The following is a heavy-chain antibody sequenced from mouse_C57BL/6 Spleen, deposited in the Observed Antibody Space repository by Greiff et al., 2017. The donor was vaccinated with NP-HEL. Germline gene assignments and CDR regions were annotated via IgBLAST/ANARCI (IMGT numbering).Heavy chain of an antibody. Sequence: EVKLVESGGGLVKPGGSLKLSCAASGFTFSDYGMHWVRQAPEKGLEWVAYISSGSSTIYYADTVKGRFTISRDNAKNTLFLQMTSLRSEDTAMYYCARRWGNYGYFDVWGTGTTVTVSS. CDR2: ISSGSSTI. D-gene: IGHD2-1*01. CDR1: GFTFSDYG. V-gene: IGHV5-17*01. CDR3: ARRWGNYGYFDV. J-gene: IGHJ1*03.